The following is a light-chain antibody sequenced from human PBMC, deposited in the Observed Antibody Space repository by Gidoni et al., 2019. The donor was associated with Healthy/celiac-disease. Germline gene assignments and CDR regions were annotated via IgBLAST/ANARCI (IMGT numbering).Light chain of an antibody. V-gene: IGKV4-1*01. CDR3: QQYYSTPYT. CDR2: WAS. CDR1: QSVLYSSNHKNY. Sequence: DIVMTQSPDSLAVSLGERATINCKSSQSVLYSSNHKNYLAGYQQKPGQPPKLLIYWASTREAGVPDRFSGSGSGTDFTLTISSMQAEDVAVYYCQQYYSTPYTFGQGTKLEIK. J-gene: IGKJ2*01.